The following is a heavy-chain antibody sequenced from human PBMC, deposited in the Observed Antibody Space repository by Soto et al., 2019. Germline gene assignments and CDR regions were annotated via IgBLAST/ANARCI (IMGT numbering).Heavy chain of an antibody. Sequence: GGSLRLSCAASGFTFAHYAMHWVRHSPGKGLEWVSATRRSENRKHYADSVKGRFTISRDNSKNTLYLQMNSLRAEDTAVYYCAKERGYYDSSGYYYFDYWGQGTLVTVSS. CDR2: TRRSENRK. CDR1: GFTFAHYA. D-gene: IGHD3-22*01. J-gene: IGHJ4*02. CDR3: AKERGYYDSSGYYYFDY. V-gene: IGHV3-23*01.